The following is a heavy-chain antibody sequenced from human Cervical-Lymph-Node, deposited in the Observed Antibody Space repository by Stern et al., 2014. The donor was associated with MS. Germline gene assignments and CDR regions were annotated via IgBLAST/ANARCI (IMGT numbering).Heavy chain of an antibody. CDR3: ARVEGGLTADV. CDR2: ISSNGGDT. V-gene: IGHV3-64*01. CDR1: GFPFSRFV. Sequence: EVQLVESGGGLVQPGGSLRLSCAASGFPFSRFVMHWVRQAPGKGLAYGSAISSNGGDTYYVKSVRGRFTISRENSKNTLYLQMGSLRPEDMGVYYCARVEGGLTADVWGQGTTVTVAS. D-gene: IGHD1-26*01. J-gene: IGHJ6*02.